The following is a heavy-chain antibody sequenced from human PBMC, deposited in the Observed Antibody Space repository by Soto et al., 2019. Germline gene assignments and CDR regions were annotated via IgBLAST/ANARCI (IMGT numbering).Heavy chain of an antibody. CDR3: ARDTNGLHY. CDR1: GLIFSNYK. J-gene: IGHJ4*02. V-gene: IGHV3-74*01. Sequence: EVQLVESGGGLVQPGGSLRLSCAASGLIFSNYKMHWVRQAPGKGLVWVSRINTDGSITDYADSVKGRFTVSRDNAKNTMHLQMNSLTADDTAVYYCARDTNGLHYWGQGTLVTVSS. D-gene: IGHD2-8*01. CDR2: INTDGSIT.